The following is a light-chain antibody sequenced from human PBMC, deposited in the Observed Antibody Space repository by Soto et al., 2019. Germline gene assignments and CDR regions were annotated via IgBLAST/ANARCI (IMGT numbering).Light chain of an antibody. J-gene: IGKJ5*01. CDR2: GAS. CDR1: QSVSSSY. V-gene: IGKV3-20*01. CDR3: QQYGSSLFT. Sequence: EIVMTQSPATLSVSPGERATLSCRASQSVSSSYLARYQQKPGQAPRLLIYGASSRATGIPDRFSGSGSGTDFTLTISRLEPEDFAVYYCQQYGSSLFTFGQGTRLEIK.